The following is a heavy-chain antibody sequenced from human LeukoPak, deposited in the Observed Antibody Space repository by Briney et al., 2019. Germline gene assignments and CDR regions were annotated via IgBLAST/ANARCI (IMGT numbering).Heavy chain of an antibody. CDR3: ARDVDYGSGSYYKDSNWFDP. Sequence: SSGTLSLTCTVSGGSISSYYWSWIRQPPGKGLEWIGYIYYSGSTNYNPSLKRRVTISVDTSKNQFSLKLSSVTAADTAVYYCARDVDYGSGSYYKDSNWFDPWGQGTLVTVSS. V-gene: IGHV4-59*01. D-gene: IGHD3-10*01. CDR1: GGSISSYY. CDR2: IYYSGST. J-gene: IGHJ5*02.